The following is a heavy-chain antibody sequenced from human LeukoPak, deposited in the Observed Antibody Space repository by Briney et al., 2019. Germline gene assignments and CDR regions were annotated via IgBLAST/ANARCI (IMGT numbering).Heavy chain of an antibody. CDR1: GGSVSSGSYY. CDR3: ARVVAVAGNAFDI. D-gene: IGHD6-19*01. Sequence: SETLSLTCTVSGGSVSSGSYYWSWIRQPPGKGLEWIGYICYSGSTNYNPSLKSRVTISVDTSKNQFSLKLSSVTAADTAVYYCARVVAVAGNAFDIWGQGTMVTVSS. J-gene: IGHJ3*02. V-gene: IGHV4-61*01. CDR2: ICYSGST.